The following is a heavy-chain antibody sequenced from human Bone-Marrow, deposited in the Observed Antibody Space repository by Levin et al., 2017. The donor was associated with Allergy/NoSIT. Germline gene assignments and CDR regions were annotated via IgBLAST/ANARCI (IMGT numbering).Heavy chain of an antibody. CDR2: INHSGST. D-gene: IGHD3-10*01. CDR1: GRSFGGYF. Sequence: SQTLSLTCAVSGRSFGGYFWTWIRQTPGKGLEWIGEINHSGSTTYNPSLKSRVTMSVDTSKKQFSLNLTSVTAADTAVYYCVREYYYGSASYVTKPYMDVWGKGTTVTVSS. V-gene: IGHV4-34*01. J-gene: IGHJ6*03. CDR3: VREYYYGSASYVTKPYMDV.